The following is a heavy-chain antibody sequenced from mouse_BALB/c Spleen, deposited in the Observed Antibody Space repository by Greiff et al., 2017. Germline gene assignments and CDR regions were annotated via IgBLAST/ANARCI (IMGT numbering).Heavy chain of an antibody. D-gene: IGHD5-1*01. J-gene: IGHJ3*01. V-gene: IGHV5-6-5*01. CDR3: AREYPWFAY. CDR2: ISSGGST. CDR1: GFTFSSYA. Sequence: EVQVVESGGGLVKPGGSLKLSCAASGFTFSSYAMSWVRQTPEQRLEWVASISSGGSTYYPDSVKGRFTISRDNARNILYLQMSSLGSEDTAMYYCAREYPWFAYWGQGTLVTVSA.